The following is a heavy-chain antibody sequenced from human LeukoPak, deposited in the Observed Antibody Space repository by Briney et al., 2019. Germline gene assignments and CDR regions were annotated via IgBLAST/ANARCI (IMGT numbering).Heavy chain of an antibody. CDR3: ARHAFPDYGDYVWGY. CDR2: IYYSGST. CDR1: GGSISSYY. V-gene: IGHV4-59*08. J-gene: IGHJ4*02. D-gene: IGHD4-17*01. Sequence: KPSETLSLTCTVSGGSISSYYWSWIRQPPGKGLEWIGYIYYSGSTNYNPSLKSRVTISVDTSKNQFSLKLSSVTAADTAVYYCARHAFPDYGDYVWGYWGQGTLVTVSS.